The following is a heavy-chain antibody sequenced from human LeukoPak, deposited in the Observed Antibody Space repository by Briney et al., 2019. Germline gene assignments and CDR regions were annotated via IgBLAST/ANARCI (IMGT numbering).Heavy chain of an antibody. V-gene: IGHV3-23*01. CDR3: AKWGDFWTGLNNWHFEL. CDR2: ISGSGRDT. D-gene: IGHD3/OR15-3a*01. CDR1: GLTFPRYA. J-gene: IGHJ2*01. Sequence: GGSLRLSCAASGLTFPRYAFAWVRQAPGRGVQWVSGISGSGRDTFYSDSVKGRFTISRDNPKNTHYLQMSSLTAEDTAVYYCAKWGDFWTGLNNWHFELWGRGTLVTVSS.